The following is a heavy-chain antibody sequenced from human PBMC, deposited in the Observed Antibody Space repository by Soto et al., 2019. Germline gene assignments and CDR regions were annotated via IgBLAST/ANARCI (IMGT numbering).Heavy chain of an antibody. J-gene: IGHJ4*02. D-gene: IGHD6-19*01. CDR3: ARDSDSNDWSRTGY. CDR1: GFTFSSYS. V-gene: IGHV3-21*01. Sequence: GSLRLSCAASGFTFSSYSMNWVRQAPGKGLEWVSSISRSSTYIFYADSLKDRFTISRDDAKNSLYLQMNSLTAEDTAVYYCARDSDSNDWSRTGYWGQGT. CDR2: ISRSSTYI.